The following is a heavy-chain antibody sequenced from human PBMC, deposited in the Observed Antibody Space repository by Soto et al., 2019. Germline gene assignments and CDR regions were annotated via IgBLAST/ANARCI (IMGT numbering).Heavy chain of an antibody. V-gene: IGHV1-3*01. CDR3: ARGHLAVVPVASWFYYMDV. D-gene: IGHD2-2*01. CDR2: INAGNGNT. J-gene: IGHJ6*03. Sequence: QVQLVQSGAEVEKPGASVKVSCKASGYTFTNYAVHWVRQAPGQRLEWMGWINAGNGNTRFSQNLQGRVTITRDTSARTVYMELSSLRSDSTAVYYCARGHLAVVPVASWFYYMDVWGKGTTVTVSS. CDR1: GYTFTNYA.